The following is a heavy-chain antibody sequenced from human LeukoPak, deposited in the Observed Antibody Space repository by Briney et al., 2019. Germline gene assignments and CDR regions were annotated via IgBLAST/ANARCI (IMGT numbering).Heavy chain of an antibody. Sequence: PSETLSLTCTVSGGSISSYYWSWIRQPPGKGLEWIGYIYYSGSTNYSSSLKSRVTISVDTSKNQFSLKLSSVTAADTAVYYCARGPAVPYYDILTGYGPYYFDYWGQGTLVTVSS. CDR3: ARGPAVPYYDILTGYGPYYFDY. D-gene: IGHD3-9*01. CDR1: GGSISSYY. V-gene: IGHV4-59*01. J-gene: IGHJ4*02. CDR2: IYYSGST.